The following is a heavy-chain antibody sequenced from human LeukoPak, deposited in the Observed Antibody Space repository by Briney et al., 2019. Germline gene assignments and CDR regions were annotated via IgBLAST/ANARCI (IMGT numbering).Heavy chain of an antibody. Sequence: GGSLRLSCAVSGFTFSSYGMPWVRQAPGKGLEWVAVIWYDGSNRYYADSVKGRFTISRDNSKNTLYLQMNSLRAEDTAVYYCAREEAAYYYDSSGYNPKTFDYWGQGTLVTVSS. D-gene: IGHD3-22*01. V-gene: IGHV3-33*01. J-gene: IGHJ4*02. CDR3: AREEAAYYYDSSGYNPKTFDY. CDR2: IWYDGSNR. CDR1: GFTFSSYG.